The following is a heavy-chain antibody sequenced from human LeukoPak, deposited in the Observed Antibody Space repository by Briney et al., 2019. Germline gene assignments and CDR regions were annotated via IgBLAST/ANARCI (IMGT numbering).Heavy chain of an antibody. J-gene: IGHJ4*02. CDR3: ARLMDDSSGYYLDY. CDR2: IYPGDSDA. Sequence: GASLNISCTASGYSFTNYLIGWVRQMPEKVLKWMGIIYPGDSDARYSPSFQGQVTISADKSISTAYLQWSRLKASDAAMYYCARLMDDSSGYYLDYWGQGTLVTVSS. V-gene: IGHV5-51*01. D-gene: IGHD3-22*01. CDR1: GYSFTNYL.